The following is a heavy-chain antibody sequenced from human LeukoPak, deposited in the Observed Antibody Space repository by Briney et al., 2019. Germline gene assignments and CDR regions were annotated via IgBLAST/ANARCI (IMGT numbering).Heavy chain of an antibody. CDR3: ARMNTDILTGFDY. V-gene: IGHV1-46*01. CDR2: INPSGGST. D-gene: IGHD3-9*01. Sequence: ASVKVSCTASGYTFTSYYMHWVRQAPGQGLEWMGIINPSGGSTSYAQKFQGRVTMTRDTTTSTVYMELSSLRSEDTAVYYCARMNTDILTGFDYWGQGTLVTVSS. J-gene: IGHJ4*02. CDR1: GYTFTSYY.